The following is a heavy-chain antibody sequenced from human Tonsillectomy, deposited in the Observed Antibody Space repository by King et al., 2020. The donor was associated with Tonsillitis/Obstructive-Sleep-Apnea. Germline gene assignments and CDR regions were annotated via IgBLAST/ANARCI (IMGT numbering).Heavy chain of an antibody. D-gene: IGHD4-17*01. J-gene: IGHJ4*02. V-gene: IGHV4-4*07. CDR2: VYTSGTT. CDR1: GGSISTYY. Sequence: VQLQESGPGLVKPSETLSLTCSVSGGSISTYYWSWIRQPAGKGLEWIGRVYTSGTTNYNPSLKSRVTMSVDTSKNQFSLRLTSVTAADPAGDYWARTAYGDLLFDYWGQGTPVTVSS. CDR3: ARTAYGDLLFDY.